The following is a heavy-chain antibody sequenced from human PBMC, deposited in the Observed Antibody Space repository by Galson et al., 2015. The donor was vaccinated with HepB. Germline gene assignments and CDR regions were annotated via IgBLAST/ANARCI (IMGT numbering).Heavy chain of an antibody. J-gene: IGHJ4*02. D-gene: IGHD5-18*01. CDR3: AKGRAAMVDY. CDR1: GFIFSSYN. V-gene: IGHV3-30*02. Sequence: SLRLSCAASGFIFSSYNMHWVRQAPGKGLEWVAFLRYDGSNKYYADSVKGRFTISRDNSKNTLYLQMNSLRPEDTAVYYCAKGRAAMVDYWGQGTLVTVSS. CDR2: LRYDGSNK.